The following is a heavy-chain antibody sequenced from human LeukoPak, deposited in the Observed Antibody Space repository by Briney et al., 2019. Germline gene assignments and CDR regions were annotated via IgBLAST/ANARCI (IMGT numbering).Heavy chain of an antibody. V-gene: IGHV3-23*01. D-gene: IGHD2-15*01. CDR3: AKSPRGGSCWDAFDI. J-gene: IGHJ3*02. CDR1: GFTFSTYA. CDR2: ISGSGGST. Sequence: GGSLRLSCAASGFTFSTYAMSWVRQAPGKGLEWVSVISGSGGSTYYADSVKGRFTISRDNSKNTLYLQMNSLRAEDTAVYYCAKSPRGGSCWDAFDIWGQGTMVTVSS.